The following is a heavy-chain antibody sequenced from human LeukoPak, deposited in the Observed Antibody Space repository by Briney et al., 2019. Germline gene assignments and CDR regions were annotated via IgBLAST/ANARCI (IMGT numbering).Heavy chain of an antibody. V-gene: IGHV3-23*01. J-gene: IGHJ4*02. CDR3: AKCLYGSGNFYDY. CDR2: ITASGADT. Sequence: PGGSLRLSCAASGFTFSSYAMNWVRQAPGKGLEWVSTITASGADTFYADSVKGRFTISRDNSKSTLYLQMNSLRVEDTAVYYCAKCLYGSGNFYDYWGQGTLVTVSS. CDR1: GFTFSSYA. D-gene: IGHD3-10*01.